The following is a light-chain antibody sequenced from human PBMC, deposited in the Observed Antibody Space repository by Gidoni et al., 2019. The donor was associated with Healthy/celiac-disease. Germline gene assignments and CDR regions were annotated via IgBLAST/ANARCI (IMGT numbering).Light chain of an antibody. CDR3: QSYDSSLSGPWV. CDR2: GNS. CDR1: SSNIGAAYD. J-gene: IGLJ3*02. V-gene: IGLV1-40*01. Sequence: QSVLTQPPSVSGAPGQRVTIPCTGSSSNIGAAYDVHWYQPLPGTAPKLLIHGNSNRPSGVPDRFSGSKSGTSASLAITGLQAEDEADYYCQSYDSSLSGPWVFGGGTKLTVL.